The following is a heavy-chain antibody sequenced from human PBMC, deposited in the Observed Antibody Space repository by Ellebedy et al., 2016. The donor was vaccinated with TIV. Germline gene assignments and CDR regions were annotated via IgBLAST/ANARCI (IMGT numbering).Heavy chain of an antibody. D-gene: IGHD3-22*01. CDR3: AKEGASRGDRVFDY. CDR1: GFTFSDYY. V-gene: IGHV3-11*01. Sequence: GESLKISCAASGFTFSDYYMSWIRQAPGKGLEWVSYISSSSNTIYYADSVKGRFTISRDNAKNSLYLQMNSLRAEDTALYYCAKEGASRGDRVFDYWGQGTLVTVSS. CDR2: ISSSSNTI. J-gene: IGHJ4*02.